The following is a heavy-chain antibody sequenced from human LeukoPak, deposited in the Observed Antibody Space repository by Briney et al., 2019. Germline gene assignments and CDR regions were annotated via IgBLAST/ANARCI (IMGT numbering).Heavy chain of an antibody. Sequence: PSETLSLTCAVYGGSFSGYYWSWIRQPPGKGLEWIGEINHSGSTNYNPSLKSRVTISVDTSKNQFSLKLSSVTAADTAVYYCARSQVGPAYYYYYYYYMDVWGKGTTVTVSS. D-gene: IGHD2-2*01. J-gene: IGHJ6*03. CDR2: INHSGST. CDR1: GGSFSGYY. V-gene: IGHV4-34*01. CDR3: ARSQVGPAYYYYYYYYMDV.